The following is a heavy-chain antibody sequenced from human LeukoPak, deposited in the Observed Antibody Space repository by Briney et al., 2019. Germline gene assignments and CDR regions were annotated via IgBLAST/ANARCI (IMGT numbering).Heavy chain of an antibody. Sequence: SETLSLTCAVYGGSFSGYYWSWIRQPPGKGLEWIGEINHSGGTNYNPSLKSRVTISVDTSKNQFSLKLSSVTAADTAVYYCAKTSGYSSGWYSRRYYYYGMDVWGQGTTVTVSS. J-gene: IGHJ6*02. CDR3: AKTSGYSSGWYSRRYYYYGMDV. CDR2: INHSGGT. CDR1: GGSFSGYY. V-gene: IGHV4-34*01. D-gene: IGHD6-19*01.